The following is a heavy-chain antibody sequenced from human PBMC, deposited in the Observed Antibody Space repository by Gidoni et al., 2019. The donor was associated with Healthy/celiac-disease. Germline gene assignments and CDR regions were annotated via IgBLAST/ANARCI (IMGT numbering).Heavy chain of an antibody. Sequence: EVQLLESGGGLVHPGGSLILSCAASGFTFSSYAMSWVRQAPGKGLEWVSAISGSGGSTYYADSVKCRFTISRDNSKNTLYLQMNSLRAEDTAVYYCAKRADATVAGPGGLDYWGQGTLVTVSS. CDR3: AKRADATVAGPGGLDY. V-gene: IGHV3-23*01. CDR2: ISGSGGST. D-gene: IGHD6-19*01. CDR1: GFTFSSYA. J-gene: IGHJ4*02.